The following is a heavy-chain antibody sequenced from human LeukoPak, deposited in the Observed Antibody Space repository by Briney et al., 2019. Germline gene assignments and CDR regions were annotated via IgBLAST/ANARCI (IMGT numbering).Heavy chain of an antibody. Sequence: ASVKVSCTASGYTFTGYYMHWVRQAPGQGLEWMGWINPNSGGTNYAQKFQGRVTMTRDTSISTAYMELSRLRSDDTAVYYCARGSFDWNYVMSYYYYYGMDVWGQGTTVTVSS. CDR3: ARGSFDWNYVMSYYYYYGMDV. CDR1: GYTFTGYY. J-gene: IGHJ6*02. CDR2: INPNSGGT. D-gene: IGHD1-7*01. V-gene: IGHV1-2*02.